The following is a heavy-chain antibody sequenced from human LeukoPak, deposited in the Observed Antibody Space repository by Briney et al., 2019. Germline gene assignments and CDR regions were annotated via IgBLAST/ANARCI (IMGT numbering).Heavy chain of an antibody. J-gene: IGHJ3*02. CDR2: IYTSGST. CDR1: GGSFSGYY. D-gene: IGHD3-22*01. V-gene: IGHV4-59*10. Sequence: SETLSLTCAVYGGSFSGYYWSWIRQPAGKGLEWIGRIYTSGSTNYNPSLKSRVTMSVDTSKNQFSLKLSSVTAADTAVYYCARVLNYYDSSGYYLDAFDIWGQGTMVTVSS. CDR3: ARVLNYYDSSGYYLDAFDI.